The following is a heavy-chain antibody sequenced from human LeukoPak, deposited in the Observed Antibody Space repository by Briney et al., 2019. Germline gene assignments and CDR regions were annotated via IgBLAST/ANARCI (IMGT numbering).Heavy chain of an antibody. J-gene: IGHJ4*02. Sequence: PSETLSLTCTVSGGSISSYYWSWIRQPPGKGLEWVGYIYYSGSTNYNPSLKSRVTISVDTSKNQFSLKLSSVTAADTAVYYCARQSRGYSYGILDYWGQGTLVTVSS. D-gene: IGHD5-18*01. CDR3: ARQSRGYSYGILDY. V-gene: IGHV4-59*08. CDR1: GGSISSYY. CDR2: IYYSGST.